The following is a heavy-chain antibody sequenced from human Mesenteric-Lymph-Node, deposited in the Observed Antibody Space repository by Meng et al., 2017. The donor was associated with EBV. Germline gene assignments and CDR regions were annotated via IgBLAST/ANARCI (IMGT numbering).Heavy chain of an antibody. D-gene: IGHD2-15*01. J-gene: IGHJ5*02. Sequence: VQLQGAGPGLVKPSETLSLPCTGSGGSVSSSSYYWSWIRQPPGKGLEYIGYIYYSGSTNYNPSLKSRVTISMDTSKNQVSLKLSSVSAADTAVYYCARVDLSSGGSCLDPWGPGTLVTVSS. CDR1: GGSVSSSSYY. V-gene: IGHV4-61*01. CDR2: IYYSGST. CDR3: ARVDLSSGGSCLDP.